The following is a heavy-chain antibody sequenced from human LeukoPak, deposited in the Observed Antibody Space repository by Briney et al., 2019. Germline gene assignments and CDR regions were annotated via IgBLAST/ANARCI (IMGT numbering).Heavy chain of an antibody. D-gene: IGHD4-23*01. CDR2: ISYSGST. Sequence: SQTLSLTCTVSGGSISSGGYYWSWIRQHPGKGLEWIGYISYSGSTYYNPSLKSRVTISVDTSKNQFSLKLSSVTAADTAVYYCARAPDYGGTPTHFDYWGQGTLVTVSS. CDR1: GGSISSGGYY. J-gene: IGHJ4*02. V-gene: IGHV4-31*03. CDR3: ARAPDYGGTPTHFDY.